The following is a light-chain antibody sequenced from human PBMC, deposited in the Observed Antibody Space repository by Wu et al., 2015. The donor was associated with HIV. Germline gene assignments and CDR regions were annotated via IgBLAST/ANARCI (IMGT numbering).Light chain of an antibody. CDR2: CI. V-gene: IGKV3-20*01. Sequence: TLSCRASQSVSSSYLAWYQAETWARLPGSSSMCIQQGHWHPRQVQWHGSGTDFTLTISRLEPEDFALYYCQQYGSSPIFTFGPGTKVDIK. CDR1: QSVSSSY. J-gene: IGKJ3*01. CDR3: QQYGSSPIFT.